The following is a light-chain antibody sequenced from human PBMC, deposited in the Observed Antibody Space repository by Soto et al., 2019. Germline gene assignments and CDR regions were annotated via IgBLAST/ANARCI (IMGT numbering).Light chain of an antibody. J-gene: IGKJ4*01. CDR1: QSISSW. CDR2: RAA. V-gene: IGKV1-5*03. CDR3: QQYTSESART. Sequence: DIQMTQSPSTLSASVGDRVTITCRASQSISSWLAWYQQKPEKAPQLLIYRAASLDSGVPSRFSGSGSGTDFTLTISSLQPDDFATYYCQQYTSESARTFGGGTKVEIK.